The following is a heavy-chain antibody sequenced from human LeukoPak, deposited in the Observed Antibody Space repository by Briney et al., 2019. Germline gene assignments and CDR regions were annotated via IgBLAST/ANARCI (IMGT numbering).Heavy chain of an antibody. CDR2: ISAYNGNT. J-gene: IGHJ4*02. D-gene: IGHD5-12*01. Sequence: ASVKVSCKASGYTFTSYGISWVRQAPGQGLEWMGWISAYNGNTNYAQKLQGRVTMTSSTSTSTAYMELRSLRSDDTAVYYRAREIGSGYDWVSDYWGQGTLVTVSS. V-gene: IGHV1-18*01. CDR3: AREIGSGYDWVSDY. CDR1: GYTFTSYG.